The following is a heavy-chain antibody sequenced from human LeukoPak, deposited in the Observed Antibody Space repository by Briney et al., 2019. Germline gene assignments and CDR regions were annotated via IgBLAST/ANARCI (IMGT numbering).Heavy chain of an antibody. CDR1: GYTFTGCS. Sequence: GASVKVSCKASGYTFTGCSMHWVRQAPGQGLEWMGWINPNSGGTNYAQNFQGRVTMTRDTSISTAYMELSRLRFDDTAVYYCARGYFDTSGYYNLGLDYWGQGTLVTVSS. V-gene: IGHV1-2*02. CDR2: INPNSGGT. J-gene: IGHJ4*02. CDR3: ARGYFDTSGYYNLGLDY. D-gene: IGHD3-22*01.